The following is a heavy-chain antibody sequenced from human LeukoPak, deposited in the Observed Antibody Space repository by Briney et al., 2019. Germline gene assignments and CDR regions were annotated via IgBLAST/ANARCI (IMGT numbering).Heavy chain of an antibody. Sequence: SETLSLTCTVSGGSISSYYWSWIRQPPGKGLEWIGYIYYSGSTNYNPSLKSRVAISVDTSKNQFSLKLSSVTAADTAVYYCARLGLSSSWYGYYFDYWGQGTLVTVSS. CDR3: ARLGLSSSWYGYYFDY. CDR1: GGSISSYY. V-gene: IGHV4-59*08. J-gene: IGHJ4*02. D-gene: IGHD6-13*01. CDR2: IYYSGST.